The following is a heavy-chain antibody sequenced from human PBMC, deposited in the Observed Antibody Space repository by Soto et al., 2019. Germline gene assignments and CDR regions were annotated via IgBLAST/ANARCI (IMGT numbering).Heavy chain of an antibody. D-gene: IGHD2-15*01. Sequence: PGGSLRLSCAASGFTLTRSGMHWVRQAPGKGLEWVAVMSDDGGNKNYADSVKGRFTISRDNSKNTLYLQMNSLRAEDTAVYYCARDWVVAEPPPRYHYYGMDVWGQGTTVTVSS. CDR2: MSDDGGNK. V-gene: IGHV3-30-3*01. J-gene: IGHJ6*02. CDR3: ARDWVVAEPPPRYHYYGMDV. CDR1: GFTLTRSG.